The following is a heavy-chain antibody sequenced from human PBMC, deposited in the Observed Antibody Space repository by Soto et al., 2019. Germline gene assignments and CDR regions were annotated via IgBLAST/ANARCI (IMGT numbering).Heavy chain of an antibody. V-gene: IGHV1-58*01. CDR1: GFTFTSSA. CDR2: IVVGSGNT. CDR3: AADLASTRLYYYYGMDV. Sequence: SVKVSCKASGFTFTSSAVQWVRQARGQRLERIGWIVVGSGNTNYAQKFQERVTITRDMSTSTAYMELSSLRSEDTAVYYCAADLASTRLYYYYGMDVWGQGTTVTVSS. J-gene: IGHJ6*02.